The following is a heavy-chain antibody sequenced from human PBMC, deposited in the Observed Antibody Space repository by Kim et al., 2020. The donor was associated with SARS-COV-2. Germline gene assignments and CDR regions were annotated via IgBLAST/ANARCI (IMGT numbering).Heavy chain of an antibody. CDR1: GGSVSSGSYY. CDR2: IYYSVST. Sequence: SETLSLTCTVSGGSVSSGSYYWSWIRQPPGKGLEWIGYIYYSVSTNYNPSLKSRVTISGDTSKNQFSLKLSSVTAADTAVYYCARTVVVYWYYFDYWGQGTLVTVSS. V-gene: IGHV4-61*01. D-gene: IGHD2-2*01. CDR3: ARTVVVYWYYFDY. J-gene: IGHJ4*02.